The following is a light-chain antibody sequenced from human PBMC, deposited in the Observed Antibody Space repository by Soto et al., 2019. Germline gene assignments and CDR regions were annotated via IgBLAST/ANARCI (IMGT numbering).Light chain of an antibody. CDR2: DAS. Sequence: EILLTQSPGTLSLSPGERATLSCRASQSVSSYLAWYQQIPGQAPRLLIYDASTRATGIPARFSGSGSGSEFTLTISSLQSEDFAVYYCQQYNNWPWTFGQGTKVDIK. J-gene: IGKJ1*01. CDR1: QSVSSY. CDR3: QQYNNWPWT. V-gene: IGKV3D-15*01.